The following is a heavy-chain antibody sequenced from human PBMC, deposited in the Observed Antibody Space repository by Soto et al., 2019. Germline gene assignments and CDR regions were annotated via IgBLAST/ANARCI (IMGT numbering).Heavy chain of an antibody. CDR3: VKDKGV. V-gene: IGHV3-30*18. Sequence: QVQLVESGGGVVQPGRSLRLSCAASGFTFSSYGMHWVRQAPGKGLEWVAVISYDGSNKYYADSVKGRFTISRDNSKNTLYLQMNSLRAEDTAVYYCVKDKGVWGQGTTVTVSS. CDR1: GFTFSSYG. J-gene: IGHJ6*02. CDR2: ISYDGSNK.